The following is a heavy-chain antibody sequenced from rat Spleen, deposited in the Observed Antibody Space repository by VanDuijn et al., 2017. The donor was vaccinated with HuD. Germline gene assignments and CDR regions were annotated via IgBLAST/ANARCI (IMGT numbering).Heavy chain of an antibody. V-gene: IGHV3-3*01. CDR2: INNAGST. CDR3: VRHGYYGYNYFDY. D-gene: IGHD1-9*01. CDR1: GYSITSNY. J-gene: IGHJ2*01. Sequence: EVQLRESGPGLVKPSQSLSLTCSVTGYSITSNYWGWNRKFPGNKLEWMGYINNAGSTNYNPSLKSRISITRDTSKNQFFLQVNSVTTEDTATYYCVRHGYYGYNYFDYWGQGVMVTVSS.